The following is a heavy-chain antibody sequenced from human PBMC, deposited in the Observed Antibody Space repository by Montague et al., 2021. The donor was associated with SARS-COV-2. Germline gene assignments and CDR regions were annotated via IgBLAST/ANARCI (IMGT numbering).Heavy chain of an antibody. Sequence: SVKVSCKASGYTFTRYDINLLRQATGEGLEWMGWMNPNSGSTGYSQKFQGRVTMTRNTSISTAYMELSSLRSEDTAVYYCARGMFGELGAWFDPWGQGILVTVSS. CDR2: MNPNSGST. D-gene: IGHD3-10*02. CDR3: ARGMFGELGAWFDP. J-gene: IGHJ5*02. V-gene: IGHV1-8*01. CDR1: GYTFTRYD.